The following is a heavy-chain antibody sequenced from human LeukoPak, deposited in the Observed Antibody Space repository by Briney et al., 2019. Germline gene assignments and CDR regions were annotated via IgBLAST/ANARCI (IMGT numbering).Heavy chain of an antibody. D-gene: IGHD5-18*01. CDR1: GYTFTSYA. V-gene: IGHV7-4-1*02. CDR3: ARDLGRGSGYIYGFNY. Sequence: ASVKVSCKASGYTFTSYAMNWVRHAPGQGLEWMGWINTNTGNPTYAQGFTGRFVFSLDTSVSTAYLQISSLEAEDTAVYYCARDLGRGSGYIYGFNYWGQGTLVTVSS. J-gene: IGHJ4*02. CDR2: INTNTGNP.